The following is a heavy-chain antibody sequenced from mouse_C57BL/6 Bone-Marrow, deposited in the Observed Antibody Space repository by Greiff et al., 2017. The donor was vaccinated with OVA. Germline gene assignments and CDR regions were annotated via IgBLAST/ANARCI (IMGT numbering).Heavy chain of an antibody. J-gene: IGHJ1*03. CDR2: ILPSIGRT. V-gene: IGHV15-2*01. CDR3: ATTGLRRYIDV. Sequence: QVQLKESGSELRRPGSSVKLSCKAFDSDVIPTAYMCWVRQQPGHGFEMIERILPSIGRTIYREKLKDTATLTADTLSNTAYLDLNSLTSEDSAIYYCATTGLRRYIDVWGTGTTVTVSS. CDR1: DSDVIPTAY. D-gene: IGHD2-4*01.